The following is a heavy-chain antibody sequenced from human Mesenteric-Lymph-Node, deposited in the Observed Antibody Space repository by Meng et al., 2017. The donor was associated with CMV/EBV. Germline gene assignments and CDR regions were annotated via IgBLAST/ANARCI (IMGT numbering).Heavy chain of an antibody. CDR2: INPNSGGT. CDR1: GYTFTGYY. J-gene: IGHJ6*02. V-gene: IGHV1-2*02. Sequence: ASVKVSCKASGYTFTGYYMHWVRQAPGQGLEWMGWINPNSGGTNYAQKFQGRVTMTRDTSISTAYMELSRLRSDDTAVYYCAMGVISNYYYAMDVWGQGTTVTVSS. CDR3: AMGVISNYYYAMDV. D-gene: IGHD3-10*01.